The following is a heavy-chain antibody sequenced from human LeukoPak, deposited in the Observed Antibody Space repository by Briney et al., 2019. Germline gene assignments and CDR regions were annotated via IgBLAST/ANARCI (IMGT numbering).Heavy chain of an antibody. J-gene: IGHJ6*02. D-gene: IGHD1-20*01. CDR3: AKTENNWSYGMNV. Sequence: SQTLSLTCAISGDSVSNNSTTWNWIRQSPSRGLEWLGRTYYRSEWYNDYAVSVKSRITINPDTSKNQFSLQLNSVTPEDTAVYYCAKTENNWSYGMNVWGQGTTVTVSS. V-gene: IGHV6-1*01. CDR2: TYYRSEWYN. CDR1: GDSVSNNSTT.